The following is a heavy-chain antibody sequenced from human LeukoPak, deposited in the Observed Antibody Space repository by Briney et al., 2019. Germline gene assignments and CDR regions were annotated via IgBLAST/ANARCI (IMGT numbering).Heavy chain of an antibody. D-gene: IGHD3-16*01. Sequence: GGSLRLSCAASRFTFSDYWMSWVRQAPGKGLEWVAYIKRDGSDIYHVDSVKGRFIISRDNAKNSLYLQMNSLRAEDTAVYYCARDPDYRGSQPHGYFDYWGQGTLVTVSS. V-gene: IGHV3-7*01. CDR3: ARDPDYRGSQPHGYFDY. CDR2: IKRDGSDI. CDR1: RFTFSDYW. J-gene: IGHJ4*02.